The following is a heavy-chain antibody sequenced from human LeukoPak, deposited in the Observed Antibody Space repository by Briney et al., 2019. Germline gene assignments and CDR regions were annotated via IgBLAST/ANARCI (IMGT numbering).Heavy chain of an antibody. J-gene: IGHJ4*02. CDR3: ARDRLAAPLSFDY. Sequence: ASVKVSCKASGYTLTSYYMHWVRQAPGQGLELMGIINPSGGSTSYAQKFQGRVTMTRDTSTSTVYMELSSLRSEDTAVYYCARDRLAAPLSFDYWGQGTLVTVSS. CDR2: INPSGGST. V-gene: IGHV1-46*01. CDR1: GYTLTSYY.